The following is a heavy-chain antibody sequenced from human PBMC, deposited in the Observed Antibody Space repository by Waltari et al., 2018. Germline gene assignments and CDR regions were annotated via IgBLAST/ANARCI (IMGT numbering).Heavy chain of an antibody. D-gene: IGHD6-6*01. J-gene: IGHJ4*02. CDR1: GGSFSGYY. Sequence: QVQLQQWGAGLLKPSETLSLTCAVYGGSFSGYYWSWIRQPPGKGLEWIGEINHSGSTNYNPSLKSRVTISVDTSKNQCSLKLSSVTAADTTVYYCARGRIAARPFDYWGQGTLVTVSS. CDR3: ARGRIAARPFDY. V-gene: IGHV4-34*01. CDR2: INHSGST.